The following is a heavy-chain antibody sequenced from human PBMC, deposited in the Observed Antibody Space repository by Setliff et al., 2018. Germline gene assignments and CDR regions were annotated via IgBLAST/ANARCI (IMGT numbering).Heavy chain of an antibody. Sequence: GGSLRLSCAASRFTFSTYSRNGVRQAPGKGLEWVSSISNSGRTMYYADSVKGRFTVSRDNGKHSLYLQIKSLRAEDTAVYYCARDSGPQWLGYDAFDIWGQGTMVTVSS. CDR2: ISNSGRTM. V-gene: IGHV3-48*01. J-gene: IGHJ3*02. CDR3: ARDSGPQWLGYDAFDI. CDR1: RFTFSTYS. D-gene: IGHD3-22*01.